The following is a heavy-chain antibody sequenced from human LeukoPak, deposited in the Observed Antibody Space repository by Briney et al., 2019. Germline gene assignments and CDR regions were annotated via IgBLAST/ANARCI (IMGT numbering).Heavy chain of an antibody. CDR2: ISSSSSYT. CDR1: GFTFSDYY. Sequence: NPGGSLRLSCAASGFTFSDYYMSWLRQAPGKGLEWVSYISSSSSYTNYADSVKGRFTISRDNAKNSLYLQMNSLRAEDTAVYYCARGVYYDSSGYLHWGQGTLVTVSS. CDR3: ARGVYYDSSGYLH. V-gene: IGHV3-11*05. D-gene: IGHD3-22*01. J-gene: IGHJ1*01.